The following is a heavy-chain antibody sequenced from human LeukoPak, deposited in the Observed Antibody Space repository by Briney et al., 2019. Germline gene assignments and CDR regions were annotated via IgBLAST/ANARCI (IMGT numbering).Heavy chain of an antibody. CDR2: IYSSGST. CDR3: ARGVSVDY. V-gene: IGHV4-4*07. D-gene: IGHD3-3*01. Sequence: PSETLSLPCTVSGDSISNYFWTWIRQPAGKGLEWIGRIYSSGSTNYNPSLKSRVTMSVDTSKNQFSLTLTSVTAADTAVYYCARGVSVDYWGQGTRVTVSS. CDR1: GDSISNYF. J-gene: IGHJ4*02.